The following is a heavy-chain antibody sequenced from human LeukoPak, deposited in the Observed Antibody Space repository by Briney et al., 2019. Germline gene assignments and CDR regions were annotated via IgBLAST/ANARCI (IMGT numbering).Heavy chain of an antibody. CDR2: IYPGGSDT. Sequence: GESLKISCKGSGYTFTNYWIAWVRQMPGKGLEWMGIIYPGGSDTRYSPSFQGQVTISVDRSITTAYLQWSSLKASDTAIYFCARPHFDSSGYEFDYWGQGTLVTVSS. CDR3: ARPHFDSSGYEFDY. V-gene: IGHV5-51*01. CDR1: GYTFTNYW. J-gene: IGHJ4*02. D-gene: IGHD3-22*01.